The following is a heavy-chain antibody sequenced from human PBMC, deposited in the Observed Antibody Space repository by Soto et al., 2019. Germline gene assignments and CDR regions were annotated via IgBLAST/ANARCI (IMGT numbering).Heavy chain of an antibody. CDR1: GYTFTSYA. Sequence: QVQLVQSGAEVKKPGASVKVSCKASGYTFTSYAMHWVRQAPGQRLEWMGWINAGNGNTKYSQKFQGRVTITRDTSASTAYMERSGLIYEDTAVYSCARRMSNSGAVDYWGQGTLVTVSS. V-gene: IGHV1-3*01. CDR2: INAGNGNT. J-gene: IGHJ4*02. D-gene: IGHD3-10*01. CDR3: ARRMSNSGAVDY.